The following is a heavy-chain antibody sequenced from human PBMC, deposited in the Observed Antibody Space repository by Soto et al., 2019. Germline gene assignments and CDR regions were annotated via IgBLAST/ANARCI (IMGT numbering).Heavy chain of an antibody. V-gene: IGHV4-61*01. D-gene: IGHD6-13*01. CDR3: ASGSSASAYIDS. J-gene: IGHJ4*02. Sequence: SETHSLTCTVSGGSVSSGTYYWSWIRQPPGKGLEWIGYIYDSGNTNSNPSLASRVTVSVDTSKNQFSLKLSSVTAADTALYYCASGSSASAYIDSWGQGTLVTVSS. CDR2: IYDSGNT. CDR1: GGSVSSGTYY.